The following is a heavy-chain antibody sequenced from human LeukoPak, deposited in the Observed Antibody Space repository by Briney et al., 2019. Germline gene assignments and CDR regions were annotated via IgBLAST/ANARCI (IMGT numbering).Heavy chain of an antibody. V-gene: IGHV3-48*03. D-gene: IGHD3-22*01. CDR1: GFTFSSFE. J-gene: IGHJ4*02. CDR2: ISSSGSTI. Sequence: GGSLRLSCAASGFTFSSFEMNWVRQAPGKGLEWVSYISSSGSTIYYADSVKGRFTISRDNAKNSLYLQLNSLRAEDTALYYCARNPPRGYDSSGYQVYWGQGTLVTVSS. CDR3: ARNPPRGYDSSGYQVY.